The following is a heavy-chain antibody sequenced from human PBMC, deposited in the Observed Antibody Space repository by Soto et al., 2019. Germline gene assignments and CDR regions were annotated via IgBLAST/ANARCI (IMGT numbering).Heavy chain of an antibody. CDR1: GFTFSSHA. CDR3: AKGVRLLPTGSLDY. Sequence: GGSLRLSCAASGFTFSSHAMSWVRQAPGKGLEWVSAISGSGGGTYYADSVKGRFTISRDNSRNTLYLQMNSLRAEDTAVYYCAKGVRLLPTGSLDYWGQGTLVTVSS. J-gene: IGHJ4*02. V-gene: IGHV3-23*01. CDR2: ISGSGGGT. D-gene: IGHD3-22*01.